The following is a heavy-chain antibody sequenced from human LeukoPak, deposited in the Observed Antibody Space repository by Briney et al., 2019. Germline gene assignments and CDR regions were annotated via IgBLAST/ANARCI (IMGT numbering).Heavy chain of an antibody. V-gene: IGHV3-23*01. CDR3: AKDQGGSYQGTYYYYGMDV. D-gene: IGHD1-26*01. CDR1: XFTVRRYA. CDR2: XXXXGATT. J-gene: IGHJ6*02. Sequence: AAXFTVRRYAMSWVRQXPGKGLXXXXXXXXXGATTYYADSVKLRFPISRDNSKNTLYLQMNSLRAEDTAVYYCAKDQGGSYQGTYYYYGMDVWGQGTTVTVSS.